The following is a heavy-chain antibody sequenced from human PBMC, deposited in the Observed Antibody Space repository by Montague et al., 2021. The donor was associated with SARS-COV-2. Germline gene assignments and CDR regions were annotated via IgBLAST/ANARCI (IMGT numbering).Heavy chain of an antibody. Sequence: SETLSLTCSVPGCSISGPYWSWIRQPPGKGLEFFGDLHHSGSTSYNFAHRSRVTISLATSKNQFSLQLRSMTAADTAVYYCARGGGGFALDYWGQGTLVTVSS. D-gene: IGHD4-23*01. CDR1: GCSISGPY. CDR2: LHHSGST. V-gene: IGHV4-59*11. J-gene: IGHJ4*02. CDR3: ARGGGGFALDY.